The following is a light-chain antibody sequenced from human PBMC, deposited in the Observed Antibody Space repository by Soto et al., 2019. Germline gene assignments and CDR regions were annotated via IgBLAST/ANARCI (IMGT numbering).Light chain of an antibody. CDR3: QKYNSAPLT. J-gene: IGKJ4*02. Sequence: DIQMTQSPSSLSASVGDRVTITCRASQCISKYLAWYQQKPGKVPKLLIYAASTLHSGVPSRFSVSGSGTDCTLTISSLQPEDVATYYCQKYNSAPLTFDGGTKVEIK. CDR1: QCISKY. V-gene: IGKV1-27*01. CDR2: AAS.